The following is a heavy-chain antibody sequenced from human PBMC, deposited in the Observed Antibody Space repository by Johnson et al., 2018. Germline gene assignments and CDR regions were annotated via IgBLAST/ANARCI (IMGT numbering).Heavy chain of an antibody. CDR2: ITWNSGSI. D-gene: IGHD2/OR15-2a*01. V-gene: IGHV3-9*01. J-gene: IGHJ3*02. CDR3: AKDMGYYSLDAFDI. Sequence: VQLQESGGGLVQPGRSLRLSCAASGFTFGDFAMHWVRQVPGKGLEWVSSITWNSGSIGYEDSVKGRFTISRDNAKNSLYVQMNSLRAEDTALYYCAKDMGYYSLDAFDIWGQGTMVTVSS. CDR1: GFTFGDFA.